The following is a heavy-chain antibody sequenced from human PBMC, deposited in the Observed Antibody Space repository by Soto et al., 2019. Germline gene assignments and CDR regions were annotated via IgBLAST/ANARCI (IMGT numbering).Heavy chain of an antibody. CDR1: GGSISSSNW. CDR2: IYNGGST. D-gene: IGHD3-10*01. Sequence: QVQLQESGPGLVKPSGTLSLTCAVSGGSISSSNWWSWRRHPRGRGLQWMGEIYNGGSTNNTPSPKRRVTISVDKSRNQFSLKLSSLTAAATAVFYCARRWGEGRVDYWGQGTLVTVSS. J-gene: IGHJ4*02. V-gene: IGHV4-4*02. CDR3: ARRWGEGRVDY.